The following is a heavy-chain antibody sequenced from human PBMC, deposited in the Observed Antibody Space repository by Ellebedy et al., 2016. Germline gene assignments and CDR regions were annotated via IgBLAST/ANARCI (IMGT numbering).Heavy chain of an antibody. V-gene: IGHV3-23*01. CDR1: GFTFSSYS. J-gene: IGHJ4*02. Sequence: GGSLRLSXAASGFTFSSYSMNWVRQAPGKGLEWVSGIIENGRDTYYADSVQGRFTISRDNSKNTLYLQMNSLRAEDTAVYYCAKASTGGGSYYFDYWGQGTLVTVSS. D-gene: IGHD1-26*01. CDR2: IIENGRDT. CDR3: AKASTGGGSYYFDY.